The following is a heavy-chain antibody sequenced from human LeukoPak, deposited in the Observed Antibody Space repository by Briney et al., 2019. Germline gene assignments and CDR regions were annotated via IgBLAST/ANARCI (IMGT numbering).Heavy chain of an antibody. Sequence: ASVKVSCKASGYTFTSYGISWVRQAPGQGLEWMGWINPNSGGTNYAQKFQGRVTMTRDTSISTAYLQWSSLKASDTAMYYCAKLPGYSYGYYFDYWGQGTLVTVSS. V-gene: IGHV1-2*02. CDR2: INPNSGGT. J-gene: IGHJ4*02. CDR1: GYTFTSYG. D-gene: IGHD5-18*01. CDR3: AKLPGYSYGYYFDY.